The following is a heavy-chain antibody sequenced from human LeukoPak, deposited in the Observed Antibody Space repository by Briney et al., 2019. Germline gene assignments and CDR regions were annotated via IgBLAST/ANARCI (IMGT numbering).Heavy chain of an antibody. CDR3: ATNAQTYYYGMDV. CDR1: GGSISSYY. CDR2: IYYSGST. Sequence: PSETLSLTCTVSGGSISSYYWSWIRQPPGKGLEWIGYIYYSGSTNYNPSLKSRVTISVDTSKNQFSLKLSSVTAADTAVHYCATNAQTYYYGMDVWGQGTTVTVSS. V-gene: IGHV4-59*08. J-gene: IGHJ6*02.